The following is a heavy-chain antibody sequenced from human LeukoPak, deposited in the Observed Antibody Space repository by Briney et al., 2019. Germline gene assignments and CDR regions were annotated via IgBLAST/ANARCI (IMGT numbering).Heavy chain of an antibody. CDR3: ARDWAYYYDSSGYSMGY. V-gene: IGHV3-48*03. D-gene: IGHD3-22*01. J-gene: IGHJ4*02. Sequence: GRSLRLSCAASGFIFSRYWMHWVRQAAGKGLEWVSYISSSGSTIYYADSVKGRFTISRDNAKNSLYLQMNSLRAEDTAVYYCARDWAYYYDSSGYSMGYWGQGTLVTVSS. CDR1: GFIFSRYW. CDR2: ISSSGSTI.